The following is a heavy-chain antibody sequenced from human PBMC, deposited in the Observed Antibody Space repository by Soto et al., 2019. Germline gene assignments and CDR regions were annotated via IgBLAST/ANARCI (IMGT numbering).Heavy chain of an antibody. D-gene: IGHD5-18*01. CDR3: ARIQLWNYWYFDL. CDR1: GFTFSSYA. CDR2: ISYDGSNK. J-gene: IGHJ2*01. Sequence: QVQLAESGGGVVQPGRSLRLSCAASGFTFSSYAMHWVRQAPGKGLEWVAVISYDGSNKYYADSVKGRFTFSRDNSKNTLYLQMNSLRAEDTAVYYCARIQLWNYWYFDLWGRGTLVTVSS. V-gene: IGHV3-30-3*01.